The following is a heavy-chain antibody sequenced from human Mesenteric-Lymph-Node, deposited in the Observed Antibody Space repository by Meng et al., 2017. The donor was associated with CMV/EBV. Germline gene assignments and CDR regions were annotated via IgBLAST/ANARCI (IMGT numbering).Heavy chain of an antibody. Sequence: SETLSPTCIVPGGSISSYYWSWNRQPPGKGPEWLGYSYSGERTNYNPSLKSRVTISIDTSKNQFSLKLTSVTAADTAVYYCARERSPISLATGYEYWGQGRLVTVSS. D-gene: IGHD5-12*01. CDR1: GGSISSYY. CDR3: ARERSPISLATGYEY. V-gene: IGHV4-59*01. J-gene: IGHJ4*02. CDR2: SYSGERT.